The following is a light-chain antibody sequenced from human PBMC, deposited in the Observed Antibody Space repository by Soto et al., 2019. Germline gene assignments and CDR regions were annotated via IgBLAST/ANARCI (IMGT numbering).Light chain of an antibody. J-gene: IGLJ1*01. CDR2: NNN. V-gene: IGLV1-44*01. CDR1: SSNIGSNT. CDR3: AAWDDSLNGLV. Sequence: QSVLPQPPSASGTPGQRVTLSCSGSSSNIGSNTVNWYQQLPGTAPKLLIYNNNQRPSGVPDRFSGSKSGTSASLAISGLQSEDEADYYCAAWDDSLNGLVFGTGTKLTVL.